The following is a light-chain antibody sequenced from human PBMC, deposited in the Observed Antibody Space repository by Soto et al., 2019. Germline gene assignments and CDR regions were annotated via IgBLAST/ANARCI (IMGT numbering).Light chain of an antibody. Sequence: EIVMSQSPSTLSVSPGERATLSCRASQSVSLNLAWYQQKPGQAPRLLIYGASTRDTGIPARFSGSGSGTEFTLTISSLQSEDYAVYYCQQYYNWPTFGLGTKVDI. CDR2: GAS. J-gene: IGKJ1*01. V-gene: IGKV3-15*01. CDR1: QSVSLN. CDR3: QQYYNWPT.